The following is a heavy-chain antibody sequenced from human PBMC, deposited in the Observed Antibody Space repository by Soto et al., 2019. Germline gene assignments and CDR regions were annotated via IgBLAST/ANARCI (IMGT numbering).Heavy chain of an antibody. V-gene: IGHV3-11*06. CDR2: ISSTGSYA. Sequence: GGSLRLSCAASGFTFRDYYMSWIRQAPGKGLEWVSYISSTGSYAKYADSVKGRFTISRDNAKNSLYLQMSSLRAEDTAVYYCARDSSITPRPLDYWGQGTPVTVSS. D-gene: IGHD6-6*01. CDR3: ARDSSITPRPLDY. CDR1: GFTFRDYY. J-gene: IGHJ4*02.